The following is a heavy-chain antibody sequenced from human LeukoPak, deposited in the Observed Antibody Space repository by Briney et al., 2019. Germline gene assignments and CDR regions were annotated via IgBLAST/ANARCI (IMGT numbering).Heavy chain of an antibody. V-gene: IGHV3-74*01. CDR1: GFTFSSYW. CDR2: IKSDGSST. D-gene: IGHD1-14*01. Sequence: GGSLRLSCAASGFTFSSYWMHWVRQAPGKGLVWVSRIKSDGSSTSYADSVKGRFTISRDNAKNTLDLQMNSLRVEDTAVYYCARGTGRTFDIWGQGTMVTVSS. J-gene: IGHJ3*02. CDR3: ARGTGRTFDI.